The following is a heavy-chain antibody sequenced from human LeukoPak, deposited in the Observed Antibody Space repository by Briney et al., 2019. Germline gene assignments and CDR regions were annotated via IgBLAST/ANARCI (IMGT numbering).Heavy chain of an antibody. V-gene: IGHV3-23*01. CDR2: IDGPGGST. CDR1: GFIFSTYG. J-gene: IGHJ6*04. CDR3: VKFGGSSSGLMDV. Sequence: PGGTLRLSCAASGFIFSTYGMTWVRQAPGKGLEWVSAIDGPGGSTYHADSLKGRFTISRDNFKNTLYLQMNSLRAEDTAVYYCVKFGGSSSGLMDVWGKGTTVTLSS. D-gene: IGHD6-6*01.